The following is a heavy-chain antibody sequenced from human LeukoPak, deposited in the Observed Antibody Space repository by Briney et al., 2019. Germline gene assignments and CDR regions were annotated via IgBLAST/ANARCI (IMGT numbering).Heavy chain of an antibody. Sequence: SETLSLTCTVSGGSIGSGSYYWSWIRQPAGKGLEWIGRIYTSGSTKYNPSLKSRVTISVDTSKNQFSLKLSSVTAADTAVYYCARGAGSSWYYYMDVWGKGTTVTISS. V-gene: IGHV4-61*02. CDR2: IYTSGST. J-gene: IGHJ6*03. CDR3: ARGAGSSWYYYMDV. D-gene: IGHD6-13*01. CDR1: GGSIGSGSYY.